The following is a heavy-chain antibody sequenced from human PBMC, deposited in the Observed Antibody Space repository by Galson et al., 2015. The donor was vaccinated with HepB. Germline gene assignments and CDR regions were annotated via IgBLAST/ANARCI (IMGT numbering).Heavy chain of an antibody. V-gene: IGHV3-30-3*01. CDR2: ISYDGSNK. Sequence: SLRLSCAASGFTFSSYAMHWVRQAPGKGLEWVAVISYDGSNKYYADSVKGRFTISRDNSKNTLYLQMNSLRAEDTAVYYCARGFAGYSSSWPILYYYYYMDVWGKGTTVTVSS. CDR3: ARGFAGYSSSWPILYYYYYMDV. J-gene: IGHJ6*03. CDR1: GFTFSSYA. D-gene: IGHD6-13*01.